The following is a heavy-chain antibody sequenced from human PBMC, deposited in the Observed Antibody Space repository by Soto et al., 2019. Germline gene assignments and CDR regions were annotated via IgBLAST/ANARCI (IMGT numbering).Heavy chain of an antibody. Sequence: ASVKVSCKASGYTFTSYYMHWGRQAPGQGLEWMGIINPSGGSTSYTQKFQGRVTMTRDTSTSTVYMELSSLRSEDTAVYYCARVGTVTTVYYYGMDVWGQGTTVTVS. V-gene: IGHV1-46*01. D-gene: IGHD4-4*01. CDR2: INPSGGST. J-gene: IGHJ6*02. CDR1: GYTFTSYY. CDR3: ARVGTVTTVYYYGMDV.